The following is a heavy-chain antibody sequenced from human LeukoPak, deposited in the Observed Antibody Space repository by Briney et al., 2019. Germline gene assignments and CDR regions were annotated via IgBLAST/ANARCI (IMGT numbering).Heavy chain of an antibody. V-gene: IGHV1-69*04. D-gene: IGHD6-13*01. CDR2: IIPLLAVT. J-gene: IGHJ4*02. CDR3: AEGGPAADFDY. Sequence: SVKVSCKASGGTFSSFAINWVRQAPGQGLEWMGSIIPLLAVTHYAQNLQGRVTITADESTTTAYMDLTDLASEDTALYYCAEGGPAADFDYWGQGTLVSVSS. CDR1: GGTFSSFA.